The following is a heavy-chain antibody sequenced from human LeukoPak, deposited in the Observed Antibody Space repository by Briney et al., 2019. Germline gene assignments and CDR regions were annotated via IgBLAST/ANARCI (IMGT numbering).Heavy chain of an antibody. CDR1: GFTFSDYY. CDR3: ARDGVYSGYDLGAY. J-gene: IGHJ4*02. V-gene: IGHV3-11*05. D-gene: IGHD5-12*01. CDR2: ISSSSSYT. Sequence: PGGSLRLSCAASGFTFSDYYMSWIRQAPGKGLEWVSYISSSSSYTNYADSVKGRFTISRDNAKNSLYLQMNSLRAEDTAVYYCARDGVYSGYDLGAYWGQGTLVTVSS.